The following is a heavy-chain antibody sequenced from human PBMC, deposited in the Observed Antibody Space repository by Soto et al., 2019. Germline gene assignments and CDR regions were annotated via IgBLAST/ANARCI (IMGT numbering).Heavy chain of an antibody. Sequence: SETLSLTCAVYGGSFSGYYWSWIRQPPGKGLEWIGEINHSGSINYNPSLKSRVTISVDTSKNQFSLKLSSVTAADTAVYYCARAGYSYGYYYYYGMDVWGQGTTVTVSS. CDR2: INHSGSI. D-gene: IGHD5-18*01. CDR1: GGSFSGYY. V-gene: IGHV4-34*01. CDR3: ARAGYSYGYYYYYGMDV. J-gene: IGHJ6*02.